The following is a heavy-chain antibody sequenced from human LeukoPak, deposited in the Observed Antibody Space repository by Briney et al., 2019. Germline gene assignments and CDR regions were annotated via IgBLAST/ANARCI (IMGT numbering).Heavy chain of an antibody. Sequence: GGSLRLSCVVSGFTFSSYSMNWVRQAPGKGLEWVSSISTSRSCIYYADSVKGRFTISRDNAKNSLYLQMNSLRAEDTGVYYCARDNGGFYGSGTYRPLDYWGQGTLVTVSS. CDR2: ISTSRSCI. V-gene: IGHV3-21*01. D-gene: IGHD3-10*01. J-gene: IGHJ4*02. CDR1: GFTFSSYS. CDR3: ARDNGGFYGSGTYRPLDY.